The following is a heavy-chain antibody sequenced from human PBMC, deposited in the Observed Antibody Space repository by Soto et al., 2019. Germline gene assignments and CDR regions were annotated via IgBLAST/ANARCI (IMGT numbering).Heavy chain of an antibody. CDR3: TRDESGDSSGYYFY. Sequence: EVQLVESGGGLVKPGGSLRLSCAASGFTFSNAWMSWVRQAPGKGLEWVGFIRSKAYGGTTEYAASVKGRFTISRDDSKSIAYLQMNSLKTEDTAVYYCTRDESGDSSGYYFYWGQGTLVTVSS. D-gene: IGHD3-22*01. J-gene: IGHJ4*02. CDR1: GFTFSNAW. V-gene: IGHV3-49*04. CDR2: IRSKAYGGTT.